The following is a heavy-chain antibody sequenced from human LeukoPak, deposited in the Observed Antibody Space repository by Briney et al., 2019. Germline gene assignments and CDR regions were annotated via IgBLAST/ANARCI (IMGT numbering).Heavy chain of an antibody. CDR3: ARGGGWKYYFDY. D-gene: IGHD1-1*01. Sequence: SETLSLTCTVSGDSTSSSSYYWGWIRQPPGKGLEWIGSIYYSGSTYYNPSLRSRVTISVDTSKNQFSLKLYSVTAADTAVYYCARGGGWKYYFDYWGQGTLVTVSS. CDR2: IYYSGST. V-gene: IGHV4-39*07. CDR1: GDSTSSSSYY. J-gene: IGHJ4*02.